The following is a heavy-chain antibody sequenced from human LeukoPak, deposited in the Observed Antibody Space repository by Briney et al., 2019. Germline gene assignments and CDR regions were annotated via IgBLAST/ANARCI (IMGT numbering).Heavy chain of an antibody. V-gene: IGHV3-23*01. Sequence: GGSLRLSCAVSGFTFSTCAMSWFRQAPGKGLEWVSVISGGAVSIYYADSVKGRFTISRDNSNNTLYLQMNSLRAEDTAVYYCAKSPRGYNYYMDVWGKGTTVTVSS. D-gene: IGHD3-10*01. CDR1: GFTFSTCA. CDR2: ISGGAVSI. CDR3: AKSPRGYNYYMDV. J-gene: IGHJ6*03.